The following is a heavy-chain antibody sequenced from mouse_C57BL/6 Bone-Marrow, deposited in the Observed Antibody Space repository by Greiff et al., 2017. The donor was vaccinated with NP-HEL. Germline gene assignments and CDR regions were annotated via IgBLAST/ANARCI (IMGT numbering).Heavy chain of an antibody. CDR3: ARVGDYYGSSYGFDY. CDR1: GFTFSDYG. D-gene: IGHD1-1*01. Sequence: EVHLVESGGGLVQPGGSLKLSCVASGFTFSDYGMAWVRQAPRKGPEWVAFISNLAYSIYYADTVTGRFTISRENAKNTLYLEMSSLRSEDTAMYYCARVGDYYGSSYGFDYWGQGTTLTVSS. J-gene: IGHJ2*01. V-gene: IGHV5-15*01. CDR2: ISNLAYSI.